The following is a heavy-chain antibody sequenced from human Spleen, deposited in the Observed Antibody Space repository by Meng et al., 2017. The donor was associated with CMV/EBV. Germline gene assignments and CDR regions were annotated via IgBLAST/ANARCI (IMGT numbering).Heavy chain of an antibody. J-gene: IGHJ4*02. D-gene: IGHD3-10*01. V-gene: IGHV1-2*02. Sequence: YTFTSYDINWVRQATGQGLEWMGWMNPNSGGTNYAQKFQGRVTMTRDTSISTAYMELSRLRSDDTAVYYCARARKDYYGSGSYYCVYWGQGTLVTVSS. CDR2: MNPNSGGT. CDR1: YTFTSYD. CDR3: ARARKDYYGSGSYYCVY.